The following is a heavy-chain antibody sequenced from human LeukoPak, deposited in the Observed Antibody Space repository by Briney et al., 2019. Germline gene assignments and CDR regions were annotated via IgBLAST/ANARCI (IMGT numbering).Heavy chain of an antibody. CDR3: ARDLVTVTKGFDI. CDR1: DDSFSSHY. D-gene: IGHD4-17*01. Sequence: SETLSLTCAVSDDSFSSHYWTWIRQPPGKGLEWIGYISYIGSTNYNPSLKSRVTISIDTSKNQFSLKLSSVTAADTAVYYCARDLVTVTKGFDIWGQGTMVTVSS. V-gene: IGHV4-59*11. CDR2: ISYIGST. J-gene: IGHJ3*02.